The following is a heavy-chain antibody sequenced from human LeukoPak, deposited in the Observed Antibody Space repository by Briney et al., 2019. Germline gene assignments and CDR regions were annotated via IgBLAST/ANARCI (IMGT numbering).Heavy chain of an antibody. J-gene: IGHJ4*02. CDR3: ARGLYDTSGYYLSYFDY. D-gene: IGHD3-22*01. Sequence: ASETLSLTCTVSGGSISTYSWNWIRQPPGKGLEWIGYISYSGSTDYNPSLKSRVTISVDTSKNKFSLKLSSLIAADTAVYYCARGLYDTSGYYLSYFDYWGQGTLVTVSS. CDR2: ISYSGST. CDR1: GGSISTYS. V-gene: IGHV4-59*01.